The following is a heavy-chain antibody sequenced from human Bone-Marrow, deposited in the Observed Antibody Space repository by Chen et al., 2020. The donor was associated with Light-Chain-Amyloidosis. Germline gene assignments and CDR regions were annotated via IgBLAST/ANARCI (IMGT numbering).Heavy chain of an antibody. Sequence: EVQLEQSGPEVKKPGESLKISCKGSGYTFHNYWIGWVRQMPGKGLEWLGVIYPDDSDARYSPSFEGQVTISADKSITTAYLQGRSLKTSDTAMYYCARRRDGYNFDYWGQGTLVTVSS. CDR1: GYTFHNYW. V-gene: IGHV5-51*01. D-gene: IGHD5-12*01. CDR3: ARRRDGYNFDY. CDR2: IYPDDSDA. J-gene: IGHJ4*02.